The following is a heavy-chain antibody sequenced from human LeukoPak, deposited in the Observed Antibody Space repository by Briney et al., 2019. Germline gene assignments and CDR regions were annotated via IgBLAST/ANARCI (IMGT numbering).Heavy chain of an antibody. V-gene: IGHV4-39*01. D-gene: IGHD3-10*01. Sequence: SETLSLTCTVSGGSISTSSYYWGWVRQPPGKGLEWIGSIYYSGSTYYNPSLKSRVTISVDTSKNQFSLKLSPVTAADTAVYYCARQRTMVRGVTFYYFDYWGQGTLVTVSS. CDR3: ARQRTMVRGVTFYYFDY. CDR2: IYYSGST. J-gene: IGHJ4*02. CDR1: GGSISTSSYY.